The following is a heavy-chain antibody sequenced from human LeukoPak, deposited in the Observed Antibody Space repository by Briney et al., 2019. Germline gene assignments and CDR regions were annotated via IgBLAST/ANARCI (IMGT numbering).Heavy chain of an antibody. V-gene: IGHV1-18*01. CDR3: ARARTIFGVVITGYYYMDV. J-gene: IGHJ6*03. Sequence: ASVKVSCKASGYTFTNYGINWVRQAPGQGLEWMGWISAYNGNTNYAQQLLGRVTLTTDTSASTAYMELSSLRSEDTAVYYCARARTIFGVVITGYYYMDVWGKGTTVTVSS. CDR1: GYTFTNYG. D-gene: IGHD3-3*01. CDR2: ISAYNGNT.